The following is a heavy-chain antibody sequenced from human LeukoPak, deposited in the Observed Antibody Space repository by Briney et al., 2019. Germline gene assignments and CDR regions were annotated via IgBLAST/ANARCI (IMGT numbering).Heavy chain of an antibody. CDR3: ASRVRYYDSSGFFS. V-gene: IGHV4-34*01. CDR2: INHSGST. Sequence: PSETLSLTCAVYGGSFSGYYWSWIRQPPGKGLEWIGEINHSGSTNYNPSLKRRVTISVDTSKNQFSLKLSSVTAADTAVYYCASRVRYYDSSGFFSWGQGTLVTVSS. CDR1: GGSFSGYY. D-gene: IGHD3-22*01. J-gene: IGHJ4*02.